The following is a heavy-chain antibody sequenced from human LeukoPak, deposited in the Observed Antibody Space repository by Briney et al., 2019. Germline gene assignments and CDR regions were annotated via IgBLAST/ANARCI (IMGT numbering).Heavy chain of an antibody. CDR3: ARGQIFETMDV. CDR2: IHPSGGAT. J-gene: IGHJ6*02. V-gene: IGHV1-46*01. Sequence: ASVKVPCKESGYTFTNYYMHWVRQAPGQGLEWMGVIHPSGGATRYAQKFQGRVTMTRDTSTSTVYIQLSSLRSEDTAVYYCARGQIFETMDVWGQGTTVTVSS. CDR1: GYTFTNYY. D-gene: IGHD3-3*01.